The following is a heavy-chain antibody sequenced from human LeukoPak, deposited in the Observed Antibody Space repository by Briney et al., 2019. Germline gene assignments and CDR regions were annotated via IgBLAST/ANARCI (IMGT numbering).Heavy chain of an antibody. V-gene: IGHV4-39*01. Sequence: GSLRLSCAASGFTFSSYSMNWVRQAPGKGLEWIGSIYYSRSTYYNPSLKSRVTISVDTSKNQFSLKLSSVTAADTAVYYCARHISTATGFDYWGQGTLVTVSS. J-gene: IGHJ4*02. CDR3: ARHISTATGFDY. CDR2: IYYSRST. CDR1: GFTFSSYSMN. D-gene: IGHD4-11*01.